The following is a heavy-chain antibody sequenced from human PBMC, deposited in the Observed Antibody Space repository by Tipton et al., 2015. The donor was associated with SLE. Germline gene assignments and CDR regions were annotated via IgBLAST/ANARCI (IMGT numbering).Heavy chain of an antibody. CDR1: GYSISSGYY. CDR2: IYSGGST. Sequence: LSLTCAVSGYSISSGYYWGWIRQPPGKGLEWVSVIYSGGSTYYADSVKGRFTISRDNSKNTLYLQMNSLRAEDTAVYYCAKGPRWLLDYWGQGTLVTVSS. V-gene: IGHV3-66*02. CDR3: AKGPRWLLDY. D-gene: IGHD5-24*01. J-gene: IGHJ4*02.